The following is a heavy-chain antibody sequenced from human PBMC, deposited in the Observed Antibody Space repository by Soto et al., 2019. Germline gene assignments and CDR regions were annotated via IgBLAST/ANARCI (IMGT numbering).Heavy chain of an antibody. Sequence: SETLSLTCTVSGGSISSGGYYWSWIRQHPGKGLEWIGYIYYSGSTNYNPSLKSRVTISVDTSKNQFSLKLSSVTAADTAVYYCARHAMTGRFLEWLLSPWFDPWGQGALVTVSS. CDR3: ARHAMTGRFLEWLLSPWFDP. V-gene: IGHV4-31*03. D-gene: IGHD3-3*01. J-gene: IGHJ5*02. CDR1: GGSISSGGYY. CDR2: IYYSGST.